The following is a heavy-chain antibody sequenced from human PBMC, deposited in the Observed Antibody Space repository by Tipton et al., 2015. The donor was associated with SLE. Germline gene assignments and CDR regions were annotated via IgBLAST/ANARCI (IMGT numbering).Heavy chain of an antibody. CDR2: ISSSSSYI. D-gene: IGHD3-10*01. J-gene: IGHJ3*02. CDR3: AREVGAGDAFDI. CDR1: GFTFSSYS. Sequence: SLRLSCAASGFTFSSYSMNWVRQAPGKGLEWVSSISSSSSYIYYADSVKGRFTISRDNAKNSLYLQMNSLRADDTALYYCAREVGAGDAFDIWGQGTMVTVSS. V-gene: IGHV3-21*04.